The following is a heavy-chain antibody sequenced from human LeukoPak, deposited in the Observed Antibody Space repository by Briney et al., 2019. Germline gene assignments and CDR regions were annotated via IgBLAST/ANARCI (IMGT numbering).Heavy chain of an antibody. J-gene: IGHJ6*02. CDR2: IKKDGSEK. V-gene: IGHV3-7*03. CDR3: AKPEVGPRYYYGMDV. D-gene: IGHD1-14*01. CDR1: GFTFSNNW. Sequence: GGSLRLSCAASGFTFSNNWMSWVRQAPGKGLECVANIKKDGSEKYYINSVKGRFTISRDNAKNSLYLQMNSLRAEDTAVYYCAKPEVGPRYYYGMDVWGQGTTVTVSS.